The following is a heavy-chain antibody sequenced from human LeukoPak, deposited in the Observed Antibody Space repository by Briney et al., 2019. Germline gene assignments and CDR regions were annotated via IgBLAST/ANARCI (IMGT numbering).Heavy chain of an antibody. Sequence: SETLSLTCTVSGGSISSYYWSWIRQPPGKGLEYIGYIYYTGGTNYNPSLKSRVTISVDTSKNQFSLKLSSVTAADTAVYFCAKYGNSGWVIDNWGQGTLVTVSS. CDR2: IYYTGGT. J-gene: IGHJ4*02. CDR3: AKYGNSGWVIDN. CDR1: GGSISSYY. V-gene: IGHV4-59*08. D-gene: IGHD6-19*01.